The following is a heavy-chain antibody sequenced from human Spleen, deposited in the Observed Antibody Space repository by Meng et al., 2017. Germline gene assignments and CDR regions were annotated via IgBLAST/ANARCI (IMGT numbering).Heavy chain of an antibody. J-gene: IGHJ4*02. CDR2: INHSGST. V-gene: IGHV4-34*01. D-gene: IGHD6-13*01. CDR3: ARGPGIAAAGKPFDY. Sequence: QWGAGLLQSVVNLSLSCAGYCGSFSGYYWSWLRQSPGKGLGWIGEINHSGSTNSNPSLKRRVTISVDTSKNLFSLKLSSETAADTAVYYCARGPGIAAAGKPFDYWGQGTLVTVSS. CDR1: CGSFSGYY.